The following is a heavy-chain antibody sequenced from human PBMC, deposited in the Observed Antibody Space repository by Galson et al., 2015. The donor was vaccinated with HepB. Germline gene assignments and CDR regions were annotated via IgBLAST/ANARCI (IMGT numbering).Heavy chain of an antibody. D-gene: IGHD3-22*01. CDR2: ISGSGGST. J-gene: IGHJ3*02. V-gene: IGHV3-23*01. CDR1: GFTFSSYA. Sequence: SLRLSCAASGFTFSSYAMSWVRQAPGKGLEWVSAISGSGGSTYYADSVKGRLTISRDNSKNTLYLQMNSLRAEDTAVYYCAKDNYYDSSGYYYGAGAFDIWGQGTMVTVSS. CDR3: AKDNYYDSSGYYYGAGAFDI.